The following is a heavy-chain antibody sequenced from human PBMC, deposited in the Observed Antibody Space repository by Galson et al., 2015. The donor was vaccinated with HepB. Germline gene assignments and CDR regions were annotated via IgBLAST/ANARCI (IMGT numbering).Heavy chain of an antibody. CDR1: GFTFSRYS. CDR3: ARGNQSPMDV. CDR2: ISSGSNII. D-gene: IGHD1-14*01. V-gene: IGHV3-48*02. Sequence: SLRLSCAASGFTFSRYSMNWVRQAPGKGLEWVSYISSGSNIIYYADSVKGRFTISRDNAKNSLYLQMNSLRDEDTALYYCARGNQSPMDVWGKGTTVTVSS. J-gene: IGHJ6*03.